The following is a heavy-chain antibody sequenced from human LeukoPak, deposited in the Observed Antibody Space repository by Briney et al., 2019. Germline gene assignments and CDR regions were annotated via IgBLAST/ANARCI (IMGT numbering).Heavy chain of an antibody. CDR3: ANHRSAFEF. CDR2: ISGSASGGIT. CDR1: GFTFSTYG. Sequence: GGSLRLSCAASGFTFSTYGMSWVRQSPGKGLEWVSAISGSASGGITNYADSVKGRFTISRDNYRNTLYLQMNSLRVEDTAVYYCANHRSAFEFWGQGTLVTVSS. V-gene: IGHV3-23*01. D-gene: IGHD3-10*01. J-gene: IGHJ4*02.